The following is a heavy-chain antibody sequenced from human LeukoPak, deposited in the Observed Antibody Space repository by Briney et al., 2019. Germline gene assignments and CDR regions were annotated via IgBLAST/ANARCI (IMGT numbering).Heavy chain of an antibody. D-gene: IGHD3-22*01. CDR3: ARETYPGITMIVVVTYGMDV. CDR1: VYTFTSYG. Sequence: ASVKVSFKATVYTFTSYGISWVRQAPGQGLEWMGWISAYNGNTNYAQKLQGRVTMTTDTSTSTAYMELRSLRSDDTAVYYCARETYPGITMIVVVTYGMDVWGQGTTVTVSS. J-gene: IGHJ6*02. CDR2: ISAYNGNT. V-gene: IGHV1-18*01.